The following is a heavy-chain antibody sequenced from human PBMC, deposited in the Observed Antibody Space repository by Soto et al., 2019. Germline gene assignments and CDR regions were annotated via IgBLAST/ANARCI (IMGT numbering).Heavy chain of an antibody. D-gene: IGHD3-10*01. V-gene: IGHV1-46*01. CDR3: ARSSITMLRGPIITSAAQIY. CDR2: INPSGGST. Sequence: ASGKVSCKASGYTFTSYYMHWVRQAPGQGLEWMGIINPSGGSTSYAQKFQGRVTMTRDTSTSTVYMELSSLRSEDTAVYYCARSSITMLRGPIITSAAQIYWGRGTLDTDSS. J-gene: IGHJ4*02. CDR1: GYTFTSYY.